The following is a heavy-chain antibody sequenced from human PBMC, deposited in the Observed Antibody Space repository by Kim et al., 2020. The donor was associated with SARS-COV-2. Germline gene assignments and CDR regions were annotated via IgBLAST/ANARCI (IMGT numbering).Heavy chain of an antibody. J-gene: IGHJ4*02. CDR1: GYTFTSYG. Sequence: ASVKVSCKASGYTFTSYGISWVRQAPGQGLEWMGWISAYNGNTNYAQKLQGRVTMTTDTSTSTAYMELRSLTSDDTAVYYCARATPRIGVVVVAATLDYWGQGTLVTVSS. CDR2: ISAYNGNT. D-gene: IGHD2-15*01. V-gene: IGHV1-18*01. CDR3: ARATPRIGVVVVAATLDY.